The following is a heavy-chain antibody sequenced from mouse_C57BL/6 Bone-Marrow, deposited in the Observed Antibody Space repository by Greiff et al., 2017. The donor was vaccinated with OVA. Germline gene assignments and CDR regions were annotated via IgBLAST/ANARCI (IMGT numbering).Heavy chain of an antibody. CDR1: GYTFTSYW. CDR2: IDPSDSYT. D-gene: IGHD1-1*01. J-gene: IGHJ2*01. Sequence: QVQLQQPGAELVMPGASVKLSCKASGYTFTSYWMHWVKQRPGQGLEWIGEIDPSDSYTNYNQKFKGKSTLTVDKSSSTAYMQLSSLTSEDSAVYYCARWTYHGSRRDYWGQGTTLTVSS. V-gene: IGHV1-69*01. CDR3: ARWTYHGSRRDY.